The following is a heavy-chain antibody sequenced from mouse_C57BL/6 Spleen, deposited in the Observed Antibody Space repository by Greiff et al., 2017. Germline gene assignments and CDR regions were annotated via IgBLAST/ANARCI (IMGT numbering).Heavy chain of an antibody. CDR1: GYTFPGYW. CDR2: ILPGSGST. V-gene: IGHV1-9*01. J-gene: IGHJ3*01. D-gene: IGHD2-2*01. CDR3: ASFYYGYDPFAY. Sequence: QVQLQQSGAELMKPGASVTLSCTATGYTFPGYWIEWVKQRPGHGLEWIGEILPGSGSTNYNEKFKGKATFTADTSSNTAYMQLSSLTTEDSAIYYCASFYYGYDPFAYWGQGTLVTVSA.